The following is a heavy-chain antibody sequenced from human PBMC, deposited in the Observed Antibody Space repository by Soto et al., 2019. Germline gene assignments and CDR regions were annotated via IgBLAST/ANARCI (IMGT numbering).Heavy chain of an antibody. CDR1: GYTFTSYY. CDR3: VYETRGVIDDFDY. J-gene: IGHJ4*02. CDR2: INPSGGST. Sequence: QVQLVQSGAEVKKPGASVKVSCKASGYTFTSYYMHWVRQAPGQGLEWMGIINPSGGSTSYAQKFQGRVTMTRDTSTSTVYMELSSLRSEDTAVYYCVYETRGVIDDFDYWGQGTLVTVSS. V-gene: IGHV1-46*01. D-gene: IGHD2-21*01.